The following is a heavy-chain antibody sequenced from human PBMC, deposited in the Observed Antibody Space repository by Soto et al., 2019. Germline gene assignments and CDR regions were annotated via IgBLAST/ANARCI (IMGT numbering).Heavy chain of an antibody. CDR2: INPNSGVT. D-gene: IGHD5-12*01. CDR3: ARESGGATATLDYYYFYMDV. CDR1: GDSFNDYY. J-gene: IGHJ6*03. Sequence: QVQLVQSGAEVRKPGASVTVSCRSSGDSFNDYYIHWVRQAPGQGLEWMGWINPNSGVTKSAPKLQCWVRMTRDTSIRTVYMQLSRLRSDDTAVYYCARESGGATATLDYYYFYMDVWGTGTTVTVSS. V-gene: IGHV1-2*04.